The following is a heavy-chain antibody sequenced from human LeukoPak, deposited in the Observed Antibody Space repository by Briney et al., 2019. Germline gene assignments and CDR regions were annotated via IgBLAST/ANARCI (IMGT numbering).Heavy chain of an antibody. V-gene: IGHV1-24*01. Sequence: GASVKVSCTVSGSTLTKISIDWVRQAPGKGLERMGSLSPRDGETSHAQKFQGRFNMTADTSTDTAYMEMNSLDSGDTAVYYCATGAMVYDYWGQGTLVIVSS. CDR3: ATGAMVYDY. CDR2: LSPRDGET. D-gene: IGHD3-10*01. CDR1: GSTLTKIS. J-gene: IGHJ4*02.